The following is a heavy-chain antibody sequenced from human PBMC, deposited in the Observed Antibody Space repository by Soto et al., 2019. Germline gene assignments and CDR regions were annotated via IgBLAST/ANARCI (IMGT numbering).Heavy chain of an antibody. CDR1: GGSMSSSSYY. V-gene: IGHV4-39*01. CDR3: ARLSRVVPAAITAISDY. J-gene: IGHJ4*02. D-gene: IGHD2-2*01. CDR2: IYYSGST. Sequence: PSETLSLTCTVSGGSMSSSSYYWGWIRQPPGKGLEWIGSIYYSGSTYYNPSLKSRVTISVDTSKNQFSLKLSSVTAADTAVYYCARLSRVVPAAITAISDYWGQGTLVTVSS.